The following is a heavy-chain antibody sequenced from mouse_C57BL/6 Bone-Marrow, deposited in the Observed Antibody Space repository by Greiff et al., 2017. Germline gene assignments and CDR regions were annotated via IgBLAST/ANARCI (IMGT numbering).Heavy chain of an antibody. J-gene: IGHJ1*03. CDR2: IRNKANGYTT. D-gene: IGHD1-1*01. CDR3: ARYSYYYGSSYYWYFDV. V-gene: IGHV7-3*01. Sequence: EVKLMESGGGLVQPGGSLSLSCAASGFTFTDYYMSWVRQPPGKALEWLGFIRNKANGYTTEYSASVKGRFTISRDNSQSILYLQMNALRAEDSATYYCARYSYYYGSSYYWYFDVWGTGTTVTVSS. CDR1: GFTFTDYY.